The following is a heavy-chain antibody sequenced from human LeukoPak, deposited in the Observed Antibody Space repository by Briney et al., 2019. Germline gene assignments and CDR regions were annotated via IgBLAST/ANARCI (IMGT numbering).Heavy chain of an antibody. CDR2: IYSGGST. J-gene: IGHJ6*02. CDR3: ARDSVLYDFWSGYYPYGMDV. CDR1: GFTFSSNY. V-gene: IGHV3-53*01. D-gene: IGHD3-3*01. Sequence: GGSLRLSCAASGFTFSSNYMSWVRQAPGKGLEWVSVIYSGGSTYYADSVKGRFTISRDNSKNTPYLQMNSLRAEDTAVYYCARDSVLYDFWSGYYPYGMDVWGQGTTVTVSS.